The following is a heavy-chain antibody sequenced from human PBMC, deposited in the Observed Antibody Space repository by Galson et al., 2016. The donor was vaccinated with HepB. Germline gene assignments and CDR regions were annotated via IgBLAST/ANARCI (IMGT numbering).Heavy chain of an antibody. CDR2: MSFDGSNT. V-gene: IGHV3-30*18. CDR1: GFIFSSYD. D-gene: IGHD1-7*01. J-gene: IGHJ6*02. Sequence: SLRLSCAASGFIFSSYDMYWVRQAPGKGLEWVAVMSFDGSNTYYADSVKGRFTISRDNSNNTLYLQMNSLRAEDTAVYYCAKDHHWNYVHSYYGMDLWGQGTTVTVSS. CDR3: AKDHHWNYVHSYYGMDL.